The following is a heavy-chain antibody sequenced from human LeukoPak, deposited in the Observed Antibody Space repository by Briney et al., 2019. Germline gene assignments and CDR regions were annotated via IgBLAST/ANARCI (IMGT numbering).Heavy chain of an antibody. CDR2: TYYSGNT. CDR3: ARARYGGNSEGYFDL. J-gene: IGHJ2*01. D-gene: IGHD4-23*01. V-gene: IGHV4-59*01. Sequence: PSETLSLTCTVSGGSMSSYYWSWIRQPPGKGLEWIGYTYYSGNTNCNPSLKSRVTISVDTSKNQFSLKVSSVTAADTAVYYCARARYGGNSEGYFDLWGRGTLVTVSS. CDR1: GGSMSSYY.